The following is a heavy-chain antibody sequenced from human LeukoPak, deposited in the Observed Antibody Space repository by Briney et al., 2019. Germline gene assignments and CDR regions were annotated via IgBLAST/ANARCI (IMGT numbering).Heavy chain of an antibody. V-gene: IGHV1-69*05. D-gene: IGHD7-27*01. Sequence: SVKVSCKASGDTFDTYTISWVRQVPGQGLEWMGGFIPAFNTAHYARKFQGRVTITMDASTTTDFMEMSSLRFEDTAVYYCVRDKGLIGDTCAFDIWGQGTMVTVSS. J-gene: IGHJ3*02. CDR3: VRDKGLIGDTCAFDI. CDR1: GDTFDTYT. CDR2: FIPAFNTA.